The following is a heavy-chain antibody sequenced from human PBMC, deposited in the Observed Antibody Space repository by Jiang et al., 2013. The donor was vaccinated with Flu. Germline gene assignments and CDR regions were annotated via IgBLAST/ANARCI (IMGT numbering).Heavy chain of an antibody. CDR1: GYTFTSYA. J-gene: IGHJ4*02. CDR2: INAGNGNT. CDR3: ARDQSGIIGMSLIDY. D-gene: IGHD3-10*01. Sequence: GAEVKKPGASVKVSCKASGYTFTSYAMHWVRQAPGQRLEWMGWINAGNGNTKYSQRFQGRVTITRDTSASTAYMELSSLRSEDTAVYYCARDQSGIIGMSLIDYWGQGTLVTVSS. V-gene: IGHV1-3*01.